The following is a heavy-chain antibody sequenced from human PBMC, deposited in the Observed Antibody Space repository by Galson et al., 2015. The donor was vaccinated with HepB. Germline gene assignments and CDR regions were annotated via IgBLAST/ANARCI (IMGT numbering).Heavy chain of an antibody. J-gene: IGHJ6*02. CDR2: IYSGGST. D-gene: IGHD6-19*01. Sequence: SLRLSCAASGFTVSSNYMSWVRQAPGKGLEWVSVIYSGGSTYYADSVKGRLTIYRDKSKNTLYLQMNSLRAEDTAVYYCARAIISLRIAVAGPVYGMDVWGQGTTVTVSS. CDR1: GFTVSSNY. V-gene: IGHV3-66*01. CDR3: ARAIISLRIAVAGPVYGMDV.